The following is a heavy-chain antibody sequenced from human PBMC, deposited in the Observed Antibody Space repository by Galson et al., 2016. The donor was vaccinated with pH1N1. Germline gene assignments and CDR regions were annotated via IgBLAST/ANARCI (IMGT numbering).Heavy chain of an antibody. D-gene: IGHD1-26*01. CDR3: LREARRAWEILPTKWFDP. CDR2: TYYRSKWYN. J-gene: IGHJ5*02. CDR1: GDSVSSSNAA. Sequence: CAISGDSVSSSNAAWNWIRQSPSRGLEWLGRTYYRSKWYNDYAPSVKSRITVKADTSKNQFSLQLKSVMPEDTAVYYCLREARRAWEILPTKWFDPWGQGTLVIVSS. V-gene: IGHV6-1*01.